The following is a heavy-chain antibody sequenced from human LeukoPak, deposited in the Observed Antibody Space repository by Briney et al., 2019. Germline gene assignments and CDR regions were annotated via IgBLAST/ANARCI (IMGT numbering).Heavy chain of an antibody. CDR2: LSSGSDSI. CDR1: GFTFNTYT. V-gene: IGHV3-48*04. D-gene: IGHD6-13*01. Sequence: PGGSLRLSCAASGFTFNTYTMNWVRQAPGKGLEWISYLSSGSDSIFYADSVKGRFTISRDIAKNSLYLQMNSLRAEDTAVYYCARLAAPDAFDIWGQGTMVTVSS. J-gene: IGHJ3*02. CDR3: ARLAAPDAFDI.